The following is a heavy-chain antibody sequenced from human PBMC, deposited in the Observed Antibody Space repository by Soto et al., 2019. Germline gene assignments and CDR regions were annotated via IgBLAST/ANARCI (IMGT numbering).Heavy chain of an antibody. CDR1: GFTFSDYY. V-gene: IGHV3-11*01. D-gene: IGHD6-6*01. CDR3: ARDLFGAARPFSFAY. Sequence: LRLSCAASGFTFSDYYMSWIRQAPGKGLEWVSYISSSGSTIYYADSVKGRFTISRDNAKNSLYLQMNSLRAEDTAVYYCARDLFGAARPFSFAYWGQGTLVTVSS. J-gene: IGHJ4*02. CDR2: ISSSGSTI.